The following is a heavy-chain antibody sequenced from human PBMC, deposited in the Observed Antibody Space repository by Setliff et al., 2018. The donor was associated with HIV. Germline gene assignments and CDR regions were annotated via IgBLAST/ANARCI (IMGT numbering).Heavy chain of an antibody. CDR3: ASPLFSSGPLAY. CDR2: IYYSGST. CDR1: GGSMSSSSYY. V-gene: IGHV4-39*07. J-gene: IGHJ4*02. Sequence: PSETLSLTCTVSGGSMSSSSYYWGWIRQPPGKGLEWIGSIYYSGSTYYNPSLTSRVTISLETSKKQFSLKLSSVTAADTAVYYCASPLFSSGPLAYWGQGTLVTVSS.